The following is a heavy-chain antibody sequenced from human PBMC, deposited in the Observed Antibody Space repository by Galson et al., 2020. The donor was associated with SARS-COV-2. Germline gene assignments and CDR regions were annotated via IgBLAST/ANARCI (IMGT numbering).Heavy chain of an antibody. J-gene: IGHJ4*02. V-gene: IGHV1-69*04. CDR1: GGTFSSYA. Sequence: ASVKVSCKASGGTFSSYAISWVRQAPGQGLEWMGRIIPILGIANYAQKFQGRVTITADKSTSTAYMELSSLRSEDTAVYYCAREQGDFDWLFLSVKSTVFDYWGQGTLVTVSS. CDR3: AREQGDFDWLFLSVKSTVFDY. D-gene: IGHD3-9*01. CDR2: IIPILGIA.